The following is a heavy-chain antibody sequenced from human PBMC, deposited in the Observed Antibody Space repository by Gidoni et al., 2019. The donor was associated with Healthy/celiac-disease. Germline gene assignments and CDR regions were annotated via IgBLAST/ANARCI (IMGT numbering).Heavy chain of an antibody. J-gene: IGHJ3*02. CDR3: AREYCSGGSCYSEAFDI. Sequence: EVQPVESGGGLVQPGGSLRLSCAASGFTVSSNYMSWVRQAPGKGLEWVSVIYSCGSTYYADSVKGRFTISRDNSKNTLYLQMNSLRAEDTAVYYCAREYCSGGSCYSEAFDIWGQGTMVTVSS. CDR2: IYSCGST. D-gene: IGHD2-15*01. V-gene: IGHV3-66*01. CDR1: GFTVSSNY.